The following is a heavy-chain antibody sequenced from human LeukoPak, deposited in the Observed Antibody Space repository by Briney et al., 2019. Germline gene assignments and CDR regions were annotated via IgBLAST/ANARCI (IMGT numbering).Heavy chain of an antibody. J-gene: IGHJ4*02. Sequence: ASVKVSCKASGYTFTSYYMHWVRQAPGQGLEWMGIINPSGGSTSYAQKFQGRVTMTRDTSTSTVYMELSSLRSEDTAVYYCAREGGRIAAAGTRTDAFDYWGQGTLVTVSS. D-gene: IGHD6-13*01. CDR2: INPSGGST. V-gene: IGHV1-46*01. CDR3: AREGGRIAAAGTRTDAFDY. CDR1: GYTFTSYY.